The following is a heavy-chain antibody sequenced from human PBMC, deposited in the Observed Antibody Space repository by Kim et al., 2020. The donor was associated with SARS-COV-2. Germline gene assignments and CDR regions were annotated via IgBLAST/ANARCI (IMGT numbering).Heavy chain of an antibody. J-gene: IGHJ4*02. CDR2: INPGGGST. Sequence: ASVKVSCKASGYTFTSYYMHWVRQAPGQGLEWMGIINPGGGSTTYAQKFQGRVTMTRDTSTSTVYMELSSLRSEDTAVYYCARAQDSWVYYDSSVYSGTYFDYWGQGTLVTVSS. V-gene: IGHV1-46*01. D-gene: IGHD3-22*01. CDR1: GYTFTSYY. CDR3: ARAQDSWVYYDSSVYSGTYFDY.